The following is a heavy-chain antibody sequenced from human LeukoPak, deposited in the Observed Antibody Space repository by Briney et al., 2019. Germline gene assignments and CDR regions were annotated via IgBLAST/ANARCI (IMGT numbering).Heavy chain of an antibody. V-gene: IGHV3-30*03. CDR3: ASPPLYYGSGAIFDY. D-gene: IGHD3-10*01. Sequence: GGSLRLSCAASGFTFSSYGMHWVRQAPGKGLEWVAVISYDGSNKYYADSVKGRFTISRDSSKNTLFLQMNSLRAEDTAVYYCASPPLYYGSGAIFDYWGQGTLVTVSS. CDR1: GFTFSSYG. J-gene: IGHJ4*02. CDR2: ISYDGSNK.